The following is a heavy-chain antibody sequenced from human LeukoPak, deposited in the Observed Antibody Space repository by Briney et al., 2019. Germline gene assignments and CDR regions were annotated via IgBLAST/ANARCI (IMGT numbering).Heavy chain of an antibody. CDR1: GGSISDYY. CDR3: ARGSRGDGAAFDI. V-gene: IGHV4-59*08. Sequence: PSETLSLTCAVSGGSISDYYWGWVRQPPGKGLEWIGYIYYTGSTNYNPSLESRVTISVDTSKNQFSLKLSSVTAADTAVYYCARGSRGDGAAFDIWGQGTMVTVSS. J-gene: IGHJ3*02. D-gene: IGHD7-27*01. CDR2: IYYTGST.